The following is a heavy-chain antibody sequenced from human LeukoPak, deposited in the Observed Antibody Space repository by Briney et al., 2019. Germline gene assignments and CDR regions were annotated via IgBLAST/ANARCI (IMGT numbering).Heavy chain of an antibody. V-gene: IGHV4-39*07. D-gene: IGHD3-22*01. J-gene: IGHJ4*02. Sequence: SETLSLTCTVSGGSISSSSYYWGWIRQPPGKGLEWIGSIYYSGSTYYNPSLKSRVTISVGTSKNQFSLKLSSVTAADTAVYYCARDGVYNYYDSSGYPRYFDYWGQGTLVTVSS. CDR2: IYYSGST. CDR1: GGSISSSSYY. CDR3: ARDGVYNYYDSSGYPRYFDY.